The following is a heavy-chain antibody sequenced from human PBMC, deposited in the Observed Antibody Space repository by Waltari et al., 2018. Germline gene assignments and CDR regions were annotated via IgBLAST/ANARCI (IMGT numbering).Heavy chain of an antibody. CDR2: IIPIFGTA. Sequence: QVQLVQSGAEVKKPGSSVKVSCKASGGTFSSYAISWVRQAPGQGLEWMGGIIPIFGTANYAQKCQGRVTITADESTSTAYMELSSLRSEDTAVYFCASRNHYDILTGYNYWGQGTLVTVSS. CDR3: ASRNHYDILTGYNY. V-gene: IGHV1-69*01. J-gene: IGHJ4*02. CDR1: GGTFSSYA. D-gene: IGHD3-9*01.